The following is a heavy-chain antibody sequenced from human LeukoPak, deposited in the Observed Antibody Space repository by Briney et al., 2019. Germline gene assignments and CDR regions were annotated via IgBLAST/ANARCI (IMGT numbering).Heavy chain of an antibody. CDR2: ISGSGGST. D-gene: IGHD3/OR15-3a*01. CDR1: GFTFSSYA. J-gene: IGHJ6*02. CDR3: AHLVWEYVGGLDV. Sequence: GGSLRLSCAASGFTFSSYAMSWVRQAPGKGLEWVSAISGSGGSTYYADSVKGRFTISRDNSKNTLFLQMHSLRVEDTAVYYCAHLVWEYVGGLDVWGQGTTVTVSS. V-gene: IGHV3-23*01.